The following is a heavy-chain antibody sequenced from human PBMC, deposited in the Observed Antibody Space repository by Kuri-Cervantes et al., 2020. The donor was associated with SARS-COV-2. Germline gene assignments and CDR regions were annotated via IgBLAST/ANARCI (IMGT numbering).Heavy chain of an antibody. CDR2: ISAYNGNT. Sequence: ASVKVSCKASGYTFTSYGISWVRQAPGQGLEWMGWISAYNGNTNYAQKLRGRVTMTTDTSTSTAYMELRSLRSDDTAVYYCAREYYDSSGYYYYYYYGMDVWGQGTTVTVSS. D-gene: IGHD3-22*01. V-gene: IGHV1-18*01. J-gene: IGHJ6*02. CDR1: GYTFTSYG. CDR3: AREYYDSSGYYYYYYYGMDV.